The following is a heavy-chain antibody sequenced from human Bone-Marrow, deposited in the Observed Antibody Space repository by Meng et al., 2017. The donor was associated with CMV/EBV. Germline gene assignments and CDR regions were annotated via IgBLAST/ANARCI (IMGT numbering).Heavy chain of an antibody. V-gene: IGHV3-23*01. CDR1: SNYA. D-gene: IGHD2-15*01. CDR3: AKDVGYCSGGGCSLAADWFDP. CDR2: ISPSGGAT. J-gene: IGHJ5*02. Sequence: SNYAMSWVRQAPGKGLEWVSSISPSGGATHYADSVMGRCAISRDNSQNTLFLHMNSLRVEDTAKYFCAKDVGYCSGGGCSLAADWFDPRGQESWSPSPQ.